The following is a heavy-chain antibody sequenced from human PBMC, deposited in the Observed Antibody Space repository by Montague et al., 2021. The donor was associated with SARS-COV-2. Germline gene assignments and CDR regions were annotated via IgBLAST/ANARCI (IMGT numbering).Heavy chain of an antibody. V-gene: IGHV3-20*04. CDR3: AKLPSRDGYNLRDY. D-gene: IGHD5-24*01. CDR1: GFTFDDYG. J-gene: IGHJ4*02. Sequence: SRRLSCAASGFTFDDYGMSWVRQAPGKGLEWVSGINWNGGSTGYADSVKGRFTISRDNAKNSLYLQMNSLRAEDTALYYCAKLPSRDGYNLRDYWGQGTLVTVSS. CDR2: INWNGGST.